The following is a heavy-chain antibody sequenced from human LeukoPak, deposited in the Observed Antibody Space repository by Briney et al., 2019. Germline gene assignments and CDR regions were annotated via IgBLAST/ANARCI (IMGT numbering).Heavy chain of an antibody. D-gene: IGHD3-3*01. V-gene: IGHV4-39*07. J-gene: IGHJ4*02. CDR1: GGSISSSSYY. CDR3: ARDFRGGYDFWSGYYTPYYFDY. Sequence: PSETLSLTCTVSGGSISSSSYYWGWIRQPPGKGLEWIGSIYYSESTYYNPSLKSRVTISVDTSKNHFSLKLSSVTAADTAVYYCARDFRGGYDFWSGYYTPYYFDYWGQGTLVTVSP. CDR2: IYYSEST.